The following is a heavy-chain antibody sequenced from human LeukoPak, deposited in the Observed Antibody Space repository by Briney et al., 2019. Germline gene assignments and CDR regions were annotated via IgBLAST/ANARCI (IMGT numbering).Heavy chain of an antibody. CDR2: INSDGSST. Sequence: GGSLRLSCAGSGFTFSASWMHWVRQAPGKGLVWVSRINSDGSSTSYADYVKGRFTISRDNAKNTLYLQMNSLRAEDTAVYYCARAGSSTSYYFDSWGQGTLVTVS. CDR1: GFTFSASW. D-gene: IGHD6-13*01. V-gene: IGHV3-74*01. J-gene: IGHJ4*02. CDR3: ARAGSSTSYYFDS.